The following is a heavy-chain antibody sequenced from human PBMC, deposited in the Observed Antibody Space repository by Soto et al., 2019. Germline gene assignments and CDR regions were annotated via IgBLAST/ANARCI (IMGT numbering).Heavy chain of an antibody. CDR2: INHSGST. J-gene: IGHJ5*02. CDR1: GGSFSGYY. V-gene: IGHV4-34*01. Sequence: SETLSLTCAVYGGSFSGYYWSWIRQPPGKGLEWIGEINHSGSTNYSPSLKSRVTISVDTSKNQFSLKLSSVTAADTAVYYCARAGGYYATTIPPVRNWFDPWGQGTLVTVSS. D-gene: IGHD1-26*01. CDR3: ARAGGYYATTIPPVRNWFDP.